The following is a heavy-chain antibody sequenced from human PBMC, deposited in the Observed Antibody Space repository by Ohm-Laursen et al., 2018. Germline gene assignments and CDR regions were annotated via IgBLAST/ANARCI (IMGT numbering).Heavy chain of an antibody. D-gene: IGHD2/OR15-2a*01. CDR1: GFTFSSYW. V-gene: IGHV3-7*01. J-gene: IGHJ4*02. CDR3: ARESIAPFF. Sequence: GSLRLSCAASGFTFSSYWMTWVRQAPAKGLEWVANIKHDGSEKYYVDSVKGRFTISRDNVKNSLYLQMDSLRVEDMAVYFCARESIAPFFWGQGTLVTVSS. CDR2: IKHDGSEK.